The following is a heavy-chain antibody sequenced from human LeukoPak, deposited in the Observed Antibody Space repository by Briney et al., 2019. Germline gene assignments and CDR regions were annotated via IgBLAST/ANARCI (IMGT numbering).Heavy chain of an antibody. CDR2: ISAYNGNT. D-gene: IGHD6-19*01. J-gene: IGHJ5*02. CDR1: GYTFTGYY. Sequence: ASVKVSCKASGYTFTGYYMHWVRQAPGQGLEWMGWISAYNGNTNYAQKLQGRVTMTTDTSTSTAYMELRSLRSDDTAVYYCARADGYSSGWYVWWFDPWGQGTLVTVSS. CDR3: ARADGYSSGWYVWWFDP. V-gene: IGHV1-18*04.